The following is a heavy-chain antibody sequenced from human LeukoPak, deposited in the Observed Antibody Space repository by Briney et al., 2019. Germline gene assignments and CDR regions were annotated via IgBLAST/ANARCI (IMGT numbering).Heavy chain of an antibody. J-gene: IGHJ3*02. CDR3: ARLPVEYYYDSSGSNDAFDI. V-gene: IGHV1-8*01. CDR1: GYTFTSYD. Sequence: ASVKVSCKASGYTFTSYDINWVRQATGQGLEWMGWMNPNSGNTGYAQKFQGRVTMTRNTSISTAYMELSSLRSEDTAVYYCARLPVEYYYDSSGSNDAFDIWGQGTMVTVSS. D-gene: IGHD3-22*01. CDR2: MNPNSGNT.